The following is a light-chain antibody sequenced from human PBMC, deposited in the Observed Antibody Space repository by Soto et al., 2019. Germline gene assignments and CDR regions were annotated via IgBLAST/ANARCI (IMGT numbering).Light chain of an antibody. J-gene: IGKJ3*01. Sequence: EIVLTQSPATLSLSPGERTTLSCMASHSADTYLAWYQHKPGQAPRLLIHDASIRATGVPARFSGSGSGTDFTLTISSLEPEDFAVYYCQHRYGFTFGPGTKVDIK. CDR3: QHRYGFT. V-gene: IGKV3-11*01. CDR2: DAS. CDR1: HSADTY.